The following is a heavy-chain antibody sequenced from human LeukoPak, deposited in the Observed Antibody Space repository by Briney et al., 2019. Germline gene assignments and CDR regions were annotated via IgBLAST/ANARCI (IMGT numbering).Heavy chain of an antibody. CDR1: GYTFSSHY. Sequence: ASVKVSCKASGYTFSSHYMRWARQAPGQGLEWVGRIDPNDGSTIYARNLQGRVTMTSDTSTSTVYMELSSLRSEDTAVYYCARGGPYHGWDYWGQGTLVTVSS. V-gene: IGHV1-46*01. CDR3: ARGGPYHGWDY. J-gene: IGHJ4*02. D-gene: IGHD2-15*01. CDR2: IDPNDGST.